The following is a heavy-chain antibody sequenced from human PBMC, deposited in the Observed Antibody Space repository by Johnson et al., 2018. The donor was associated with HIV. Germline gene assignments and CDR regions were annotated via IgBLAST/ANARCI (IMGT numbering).Heavy chain of an antibody. V-gene: IGHV3-20*04. CDR2: INWNGGST. CDR1: GFTFDDYA. J-gene: IGHJ3*02. D-gene: IGHD4-17*01. CDR3: ARSRGGGDYAPEAFDI. Sequence: VQLVESGGGVVRPGGSLRLSCGVSGFTFDDYAMSWVRQTPGKGLEWVSGINWNGGSTGYADSVKGRFTISRDNVKNSLYLQMTSRRAEDTALYYCARSRGGGDYAPEAFDIWGQGTMVTVSS.